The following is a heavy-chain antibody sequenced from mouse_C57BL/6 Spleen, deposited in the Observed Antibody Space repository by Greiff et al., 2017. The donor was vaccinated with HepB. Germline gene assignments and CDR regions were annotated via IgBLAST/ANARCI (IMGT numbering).Heavy chain of an antibody. Sequence: QVQLQQSGAELARPGASVKLSCKASGYTFTSYGISWVKQRTGQGLEWIGGIYPRSGNTYYNEKFKGKATLTADKSSSTAYMELGSLTSEDSAVYFCARDLSSYDYWGQGTTLTVSS. CDR1: GYTFTSYG. J-gene: IGHJ2*01. D-gene: IGHD1-1*01. CDR2: IYPRSGNT. CDR3: ARDLSSYDY. V-gene: IGHV1-81*01.